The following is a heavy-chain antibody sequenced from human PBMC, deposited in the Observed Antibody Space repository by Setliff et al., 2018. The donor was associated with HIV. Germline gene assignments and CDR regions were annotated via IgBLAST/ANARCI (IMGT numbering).Heavy chain of an antibody. Sequence: PSETLSLTCTVSGGSISSGAYYWSWIRQHPGKGLEWIGYIYYSGSTYYNPAPKSRVTISVDTSKNQFSLKLRSVTAADTAVYYCARDMTNYYDRSGSFGWFAPWGQGTPVTSPQ. CDR3: ARDMTNYYDRSGSFGWFAP. V-gene: IGHV4-31*03. J-gene: IGHJ5*02. D-gene: IGHD3-22*01. CDR2: IYYSGST. CDR1: GGSISSGAYY.